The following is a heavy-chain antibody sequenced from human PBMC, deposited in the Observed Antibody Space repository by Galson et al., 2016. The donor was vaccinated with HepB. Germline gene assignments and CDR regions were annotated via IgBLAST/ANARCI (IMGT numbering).Heavy chain of an antibody. J-gene: IGHJ4*02. V-gene: IGHV3-23*01. CDR3: ARDLNTAVFNVANFDN. Sequence: SLRLSCAASGFTFSTYAMSWVRQAPGKGLEWVSVISGSAGSTYYADSVKGRFTISRDNSQSTLYLQMNSLRAEDTALYYCARDLNTAVFNVANFDNWGQGTLVTVSS. CDR2: ISGSAGST. CDR1: GFTFSTYA. D-gene: IGHD6-19*01.